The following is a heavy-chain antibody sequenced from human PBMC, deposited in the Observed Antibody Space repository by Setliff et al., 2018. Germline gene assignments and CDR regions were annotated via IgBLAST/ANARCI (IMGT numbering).Heavy chain of an antibody. V-gene: IGHV5-51*01. CDR1: GYTFTTNW. CDR3: ARVVGADGIGIDY. D-gene: IGHD2-15*01. CDR2: IYPGDSDT. Sequence: GESLKISCKGSGYTFTTNWIAWVRQMPGKGLEWMGIIYPGDSDTRYSPSFQGQVTFSADKSISTAYLQWSSLKASGTAIYYCARVVGADGIGIDYWGQGTVVTVSS. J-gene: IGHJ4*02.